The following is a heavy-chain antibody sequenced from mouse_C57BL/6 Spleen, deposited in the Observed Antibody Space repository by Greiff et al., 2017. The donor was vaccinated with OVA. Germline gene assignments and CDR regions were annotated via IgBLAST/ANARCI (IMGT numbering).Heavy chain of an antibody. J-gene: IGHJ2*01. V-gene: IGHV1-9*01. CDR2: ILPGSGST. CDR3: ARSGILRPFAY. D-gene: IGHD1-2*01. CDR1: GYTFTGYW. Sequence: VQLQQSGAELMKPGASVKLSCKATGYTFTGYWIEWVKQRPGHGLEWIGEILPGSGSTNYNEKFKGKATFTADTSSNTAYMLLCSLTTEYSSIYSCARSGILRPFAYWGQGTTLTVSS.